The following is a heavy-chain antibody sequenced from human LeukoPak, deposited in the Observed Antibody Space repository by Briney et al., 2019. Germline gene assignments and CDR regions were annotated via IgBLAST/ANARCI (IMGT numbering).Heavy chain of an antibody. CDR2: ISGYNGKT. Sequence: ASVKVSCKASGCTLTTSGISWVRQAPGQGLEWMGWISGYNGKTNYAQKLQDRVTMTTDTSTSTAYMELRSLRSDDTAVYYCAREYRDYYDSSGNYLDFWGQGTLVTVSS. D-gene: IGHD3-22*01. CDR3: AREYRDYYDSSGNYLDF. V-gene: IGHV1-18*01. J-gene: IGHJ4*02. CDR1: GCTLTTSG.